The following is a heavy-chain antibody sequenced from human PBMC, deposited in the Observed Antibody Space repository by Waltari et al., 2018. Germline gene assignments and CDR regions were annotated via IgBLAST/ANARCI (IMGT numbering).Heavy chain of an antibody. CDR3: ARDSYDGSGNDAFDI. J-gene: IGHJ3*02. V-gene: IGHV6-1*01. D-gene: IGHD3-22*01. CDR2: TYYRSTWYT. CDR1: GDSIPTKSAS. Sequence: QVQLQQSGPGLVKPSQTLSLTCAISGDSIPTKSASWNWIRQSPSRGLEWLGGTYYRSTWYTDYAVSVKSRLTINPDTSKNQFSLQLTSVTPEDTAVYYCARDSYDGSGNDAFDIWGQGTMVTVSS.